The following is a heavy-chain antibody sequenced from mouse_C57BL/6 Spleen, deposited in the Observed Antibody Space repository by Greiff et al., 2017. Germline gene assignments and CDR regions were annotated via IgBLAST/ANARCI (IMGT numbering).Heavy chain of an antibody. V-gene: IGHV1-55*01. CDR2: IYPGSGST. J-gene: IGHJ2*01. CDR1: GYTFTSYW. Sequence: VQLQQPGAELVKPGASVTMSCKASGYTFTSYWITWVKQRPGQGLEWIGDIYPGSGSTNYNEKFKSKATLTVDTSSSTAYMQLSSLTSEDSAVYYCAREVTTVEDFDYWGQGTTLTVSS. D-gene: IGHD1-1*01. CDR3: AREVTTVEDFDY.